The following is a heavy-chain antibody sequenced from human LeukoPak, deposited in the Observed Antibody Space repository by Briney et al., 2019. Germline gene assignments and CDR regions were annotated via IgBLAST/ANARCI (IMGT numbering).Heavy chain of an antibody. CDR3: GESMGSVWGKAFDN. CDR2: ISSGSGSI. Sequence: PGGSLRLSCAASGFTFSSYSMNWVRQAPGKGLEWVSHISSGSGSISYADSVKGRFTISRDNAKNSLYLQMNSLSDEDTAVDLCGESMGSVWGKAFDNWGQGTMVTVSS. CDR1: GFTFSSYS. D-gene: IGHD3-16*01. V-gene: IGHV3-48*02. J-gene: IGHJ3*02.